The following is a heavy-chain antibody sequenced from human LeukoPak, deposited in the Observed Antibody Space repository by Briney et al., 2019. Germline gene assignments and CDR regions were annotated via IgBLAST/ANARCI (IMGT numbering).Heavy chain of an antibody. Sequence: SETLSLTCTVSGGSISSYYWSWIRQPPGKGLEWIGYIYYSGSTNYNPSLKSRVTISVDTSKNQFSLKLSSVTAADTAVYYCAGQVRCSSTSCYFDYWGQGTLVTVSS. D-gene: IGHD2-2*01. CDR3: AGQVRCSSTSCYFDY. CDR2: IYYSGST. CDR1: GGSISSYY. J-gene: IGHJ4*02. V-gene: IGHV4-59*08.